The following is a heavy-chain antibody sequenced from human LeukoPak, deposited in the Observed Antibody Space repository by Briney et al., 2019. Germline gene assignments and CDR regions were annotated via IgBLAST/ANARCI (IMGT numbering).Heavy chain of an antibody. CDR3: ARDLSWYLDY. D-gene: IGHD6-13*01. Sequence: GGSLRLSCAASRFTFSNYVMHWVRQAPGKGLEWVAVISYDGSDKYYADSVKGRFTISRDNSKNTLYLRMNSLRAEDTAVYYCARDLSWYLDYWGQGTLVTVSS. CDR2: ISYDGSDK. CDR1: RFTFSNYV. J-gene: IGHJ4*02. V-gene: IGHV3-30*03.